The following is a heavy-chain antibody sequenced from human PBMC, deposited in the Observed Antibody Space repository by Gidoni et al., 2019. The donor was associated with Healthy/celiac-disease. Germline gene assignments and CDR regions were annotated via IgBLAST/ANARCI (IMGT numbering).Heavy chain of an antibody. J-gene: IGHJ6*02. CDR2: IGTAGDT. Sequence: EVQLVESGGGLVQPGGSLRLSCAASGFTFSSYDMHWVRQATGKGLEWVSAIGTAGDTYYPGSVKGRFTISRENAKNSLYLQMNSLRAGDTAVYYCARDGRANYGMDVWGQGTTVTVSS. CDR1: GFTFSSYD. V-gene: IGHV3-13*04. CDR3: ARDGRANYGMDV.